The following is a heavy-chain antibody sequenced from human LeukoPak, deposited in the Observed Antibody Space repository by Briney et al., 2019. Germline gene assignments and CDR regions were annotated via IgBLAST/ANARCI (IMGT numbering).Heavy chain of an antibody. D-gene: IGHD6-19*01. CDR3: ARVRIQQWLVVNYYYMDV. V-gene: IGHV7-4-1*02. CDR2: INTNTGNP. Sequence: ASVKVSCKASGYTFTTYAINWVRQASGQGLEWMGWINTNTGNPTYAQGFTGRFVFSLDTSVSTAYLQISSLKAEDTAVYYCARVRIQQWLVVNYYYMDVWGKGTTVTVSS. J-gene: IGHJ6*03. CDR1: GYTFTTYA.